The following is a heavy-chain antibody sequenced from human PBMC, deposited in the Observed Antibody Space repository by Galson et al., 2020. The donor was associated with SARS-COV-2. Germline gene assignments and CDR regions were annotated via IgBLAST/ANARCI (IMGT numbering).Heavy chain of an antibody. J-gene: IGHJ4*02. CDR2: IYHNGNT. V-gene: IGHV4-30-4*01. CDR1: GGSTSSGDDY. D-gene: IGHD5-12*01. CDR3: ARGRYSGYDLGDYFDY. Sequence: SETLSLTCTVSGGSTSSGDDYWSWIRQPPGKGLEWLGYIYHNGNTYYSPSLKSRLTMSVDTSKNQFSLKLSSVTAADTAVYYCARGRYSGYDLGDYFDYWGQGTLVTVSS.